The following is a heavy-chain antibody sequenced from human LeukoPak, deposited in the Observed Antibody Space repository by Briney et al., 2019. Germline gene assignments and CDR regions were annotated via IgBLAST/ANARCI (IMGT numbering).Heavy chain of an antibody. CDR3: ARVIPQKWELPGKWFDP. V-gene: IGHV1-46*01. D-gene: IGHD1-26*01. Sequence: ASVTVSCKASGYTFTSYYMHWVRQAPGQGLEWMGLINPSGGSTSYAQKFQGRVTMTRDVSTSTVYMELRSLRSDDTAVYYCARVIPQKWELPGKWFDPWGQGTLVTVSS. CDR2: INPSGGST. J-gene: IGHJ5*02. CDR1: GYTFTSYY.